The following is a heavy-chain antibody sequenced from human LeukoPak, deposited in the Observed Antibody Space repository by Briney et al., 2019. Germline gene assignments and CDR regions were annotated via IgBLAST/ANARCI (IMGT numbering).Heavy chain of an antibody. J-gene: IGHJ6*02. V-gene: IGHV4-39*01. D-gene: IGHD2-15*01. CDR3: ARAPLGGGTHYYGMDV. CDR1: GGSISSSSYY. Sequence: SETLSLTCTVSGGSISSSSYYWGWIRQPPGKGLEWIGSIYYSGSTYYNPSLKSRVTISVDTSKNQFSLKLSSVTAADTAVYYCARAPLGGGTHYYGMDVWGQGTTVTVSS. CDR2: IYYSGST.